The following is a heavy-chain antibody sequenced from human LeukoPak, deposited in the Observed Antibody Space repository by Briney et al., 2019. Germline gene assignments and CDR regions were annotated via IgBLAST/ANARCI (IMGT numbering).Heavy chain of an antibody. CDR2: MNPNSGNT. V-gene: IGHV1-8*01. D-gene: IGHD5-24*01. CDR3: ARVLVDNDAFDI. J-gene: IGHJ3*02. CDR1: GYTFTSYD. Sequence: ASVKVSCKASGYTFTSYDINWVRQATGQGLEWMGWMNPNSGNTGYAQKFQGRVTMTRNTSISTAYMELSSLRSEDTAVYYCARVLVDNDAFDIWGQGTMVTVSP.